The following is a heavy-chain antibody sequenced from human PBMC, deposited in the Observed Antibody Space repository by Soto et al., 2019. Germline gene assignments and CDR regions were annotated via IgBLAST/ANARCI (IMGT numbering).Heavy chain of an antibody. CDR3: AREGYCSSTSCYRYYGMDV. CDR1: GGPFSGYA. Sequence: QVQLVQSGAEGKKPGSSLKVSGKASGGPFSGYAFTWGRQAPGQGLEWMGGLIPIFGTANYAQKFQGRVTITADESTSTAYMELSSLRSEDTAVYYCAREGYCSSTSCYRYYGMDVWGQGTTVTVSS. CDR2: LIPIFGTA. V-gene: IGHV1-69*01. J-gene: IGHJ6*02. D-gene: IGHD2-2*01.